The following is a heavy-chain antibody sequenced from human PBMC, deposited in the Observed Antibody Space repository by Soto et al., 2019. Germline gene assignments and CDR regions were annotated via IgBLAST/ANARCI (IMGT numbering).Heavy chain of an antibody. CDR1: GYNFTSYW. V-gene: IGHV5-51*01. CDR2: IYPGDSDT. Sequence: GAALTISCKGSGYNFTSYWSGWVRQMPGEGLEWMGIIYPGDSDTRYSPSFQGQVTISADKSISTAYLEWSSLKASDPAMYYFAMRLPVYSSRRHNWFDPWGQGTLVTVSS. D-gene: IGHD6-13*01. CDR3: AMRLPVYSSRRHNWFDP. J-gene: IGHJ5*02.